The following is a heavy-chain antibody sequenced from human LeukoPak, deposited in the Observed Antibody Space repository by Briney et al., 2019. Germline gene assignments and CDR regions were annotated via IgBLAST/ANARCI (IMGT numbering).Heavy chain of an antibody. CDR3: ARDIRVAATSTFDY. J-gene: IGHJ4*02. D-gene: IGHD2-15*01. Sequence: SETLSLTCTVSGVSISSYYWSWIRQPPGKGLEWIGYIYNRGSTNYNPSLKSRATISVDTSKNQFSLKLSSVTAADTAVYYCARDIRVAATSTFDYWGQGTLVTVSS. V-gene: IGHV4-59*01. CDR2: IYNRGST. CDR1: GVSISSYY.